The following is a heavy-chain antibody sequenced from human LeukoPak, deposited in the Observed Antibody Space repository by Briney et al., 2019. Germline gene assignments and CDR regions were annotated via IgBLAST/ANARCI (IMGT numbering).Heavy chain of an antibody. V-gene: IGHV5-51*01. Sequence: GESLKISCKGSGYSFTTYRIAWVRQMPGKGLEWMGIIYPGDSDTRYSPSFQGQVTISADKSISTAYLQWSSLKASDTAMYYCARARYCSGGSCYAEYWGQGTLVTVSS. CDR2: IYPGDSDT. D-gene: IGHD2-15*01. CDR1: GYSFTTYR. J-gene: IGHJ4*02. CDR3: ARARYCSGGSCYAEY.